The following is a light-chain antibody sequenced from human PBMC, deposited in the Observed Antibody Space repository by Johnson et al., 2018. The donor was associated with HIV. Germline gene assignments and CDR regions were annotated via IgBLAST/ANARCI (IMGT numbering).Light chain of an antibody. J-gene: IGLJ1*01. CDR2: DNN. CDR3: GTWDNSLSANV. V-gene: IGLV1-51*01. CDR1: SSNVGSSF. Sequence: QSVLTQPPSVSAAPGQTVTISCSGSSSNVGSSFVSWYRQVPGTAPKLLIYDNNKRPSGIPDRFSGSKSGTSATLGITGLQTGDEADYYCGTWDNSLSANVFGTGTEVTVL.